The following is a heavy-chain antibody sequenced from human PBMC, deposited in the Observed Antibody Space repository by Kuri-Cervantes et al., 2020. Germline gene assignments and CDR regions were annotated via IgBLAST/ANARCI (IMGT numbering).Heavy chain of an antibody. J-gene: IGHJ4*02. CDR3: ATLGYNNRDFEY. V-gene: IGHV4-34*01. CDR1: GGSFSGYY. D-gene: IGHD6-13*01. Sequence: GSLRLSCAVYGGSFSGYYWSWIRQPPGKGLERIGNVYYSGATYYNPSLKSRVTISVHTSKNQFSLKLSSVTAADTAVYFCATLGYNNRDFEYWGQGTLVTVSS. CDR2: VYYSGAT.